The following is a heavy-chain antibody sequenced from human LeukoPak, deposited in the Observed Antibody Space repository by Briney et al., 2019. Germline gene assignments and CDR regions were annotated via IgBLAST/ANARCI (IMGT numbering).Heavy chain of an antibody. CDR3: ARKYYYDSSGYYYDASDAFDI. CDR2: MSAYNGNT. D-gene: IGHD3-22*01. V-gene: IGHV1-18*01. Sequence: ASVHVSCLASLCCFPRYGLSWVRRAPGPGVEWVGWMSAYNGNTSYAQKLQSRVTMTTDTSTSTAYMELRSLRSDDTAVYYCARKYYYDSSGYYYDASDAFDIWGQGTMVTVSS. J-gene: IGHJ3*02. CDR1: LCCFPRYG.